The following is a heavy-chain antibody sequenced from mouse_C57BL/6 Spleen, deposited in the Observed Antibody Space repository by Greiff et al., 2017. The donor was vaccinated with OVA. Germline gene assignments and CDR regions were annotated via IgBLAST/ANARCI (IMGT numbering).Heavy chain of an antibody. J-gene: IGHJ4*01. CDR2: ISYDGSN. CDR1: GYSITSGYY. CDR3: ARMRVDDYDTYAMDY. D-gene: IGHD2-4*01. Sequence: EVKLVESGPGLVKPSQSLSLTCSVTGYSITSGYYWNWIRQFPGNKLEWMGYISYDGSNNYNPSLKNRISITRDTSKNQFFLKLNSVTTEDTATYYCARMRVDDYDTYAMDYWGQGTSVTVSS. V-gene: IGHV3-6*01.